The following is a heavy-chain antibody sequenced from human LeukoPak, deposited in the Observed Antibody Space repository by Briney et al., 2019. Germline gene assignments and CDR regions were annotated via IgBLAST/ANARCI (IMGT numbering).Heavy chain of an antibody. D-gene: IGHD3-22*01. CDR2: IYYSGST. J-gene: IGHJ4*02. V-gene: IGHV4-30-4*01. CDR1: GGSISSDDYY. CDR3: ASYYYDSSGYYLDSEYYFDY. Sequence: SETLSLTCTVSGGSISSDDYYWSWIRQPPGKGLEWIGYIYYSGSTYYNPSLKSRVTISVDTSKNQFSLKLSSVTVADTAVYYCASYYYDSSGYYLDSEYYFDYWGQGTLVTVSS.